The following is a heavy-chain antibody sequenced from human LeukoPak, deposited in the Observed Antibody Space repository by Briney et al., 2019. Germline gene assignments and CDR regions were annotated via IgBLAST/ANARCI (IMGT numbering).Heavy chain of an antibody. D-gene: IGHD3-22*01. CDR2: IYSGGST. J-gene: IGHJ4*02. Sequence: GGSLRLSCAASGFTVSSNYMSWVRRAPGKGLEWVSVIYSGGSTYYADSVKGRFTISRDNSKNTLYLQMNSLRAEDTAVYYCASCRLRTYYYDSSGYPLDYWGQGTLVTVSS. CDR3: ASCRLRTYYYDSSGYPLDY. V-gene: IGHV3-66*01. CDR1: GFTVSSNY.